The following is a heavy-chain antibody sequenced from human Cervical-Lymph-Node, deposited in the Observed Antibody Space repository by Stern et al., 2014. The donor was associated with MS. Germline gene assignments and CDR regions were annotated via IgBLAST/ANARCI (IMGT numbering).Heavy chain of an antibody. CDR2: IGTAGDT. D-gene: IGHD5-24*01. V-gene: IGHV3-13*01. CDR3: ARDRGDGLFDL. CDR1: GFTFSSYD. J-gene: IGHJ2*01. Sequence: EVQLVESGGGLVQPGGSLRLSCAASGFTFSSYDMHWVRQATGKGLEWGSAIGTAGDTYYPGSVKGRFTISRENAKNSLYLQMNSLRAGDTAVYYCARDRGDGLFDLWGRGTLVTVSS.